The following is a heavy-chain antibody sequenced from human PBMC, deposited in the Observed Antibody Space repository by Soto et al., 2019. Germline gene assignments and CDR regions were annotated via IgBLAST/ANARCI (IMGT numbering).Heavy chain of an antibody. D-gene: IGHD3-10*01. J-gene: IGHJ4*02. CDR2: IYPGDSDT. V-gene: IGHV5-51*01. CDR3: ARPPGYGVRGDHLIAY. CDR1: GYSFTSYW. Sequence: GESLKISCKGSGYSFTSYWIGWVRQMPGKGLEWMGIIYPGDSDTRYSPSFQGQVTISADKSISTAYLQWSSLKASDTAMYYCARPPGYGVRGDHLIAYWGQGTLVTVSS.